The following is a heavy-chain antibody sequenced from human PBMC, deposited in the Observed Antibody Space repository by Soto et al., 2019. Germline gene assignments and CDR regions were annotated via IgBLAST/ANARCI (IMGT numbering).Heavy chain of an antibody. Sequence: ASVKVPCKASGYTFTSYAMHWVRQAPGQRLEWMGWSSTYNGNTNYAQNLRGRVTMTTDTSTSTAYMELRSLRSDDTAVYYCARPTTVTKTFDYWGQGTLVTVSS. J-gene: IGHJ4*02. V-gene: IGHV1-18*01. CDR3: ARPTTVTKTFDY. CDR1: GYTFTSYA. D-gene: IGHD4-17*01. CDR2: SSTYNGNT.